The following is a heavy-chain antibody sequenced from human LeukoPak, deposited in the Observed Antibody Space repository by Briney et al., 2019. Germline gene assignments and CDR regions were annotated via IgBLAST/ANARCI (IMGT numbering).Heavy chain of an antibody. CDR1: GYSFTNYW. CDR3: ARRYRGGEMATIGFDY. V-gene: IGHV5-51*01. Sequence: GQSLQISCTASGYSFTNYWIGWMRQMTRRGLAWMGIIYPGDSDTRYSPSFQGQVTISVDKSISTAYLQWSSLKASDTAMYYCARRYRGGEMATIGFDYWGQGILVTVSS. D-gene: IGHD5-24*01. J-gene: IGHJ4*02. CDR2: IYPGDSDT.